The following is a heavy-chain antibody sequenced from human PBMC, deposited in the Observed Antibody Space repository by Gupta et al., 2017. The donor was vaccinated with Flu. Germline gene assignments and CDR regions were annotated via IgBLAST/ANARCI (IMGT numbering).Heavy chain of an antibody. Sequence: VESGGGLVQPGRSLRLSCTASGFTFGDYAMSWVRQAPGKGLEWVGFIRSKAYGGTTEYAASVKGRFTISRDDSKSIAYLQMNSLKTEDTAVYYCTRELGEVGATTTGPYYYYYYGMDVWGQGTTVTVSS. CDR2: IRSKAYGGTT. J-gene: IGHJ6*02. CDR1: GFTFGDYA. V-gene: IGHV3-49*04. D-gene: IGHD1-26*01. CDR3: TRELGEVGATTTGPYYYYYYGMDV.